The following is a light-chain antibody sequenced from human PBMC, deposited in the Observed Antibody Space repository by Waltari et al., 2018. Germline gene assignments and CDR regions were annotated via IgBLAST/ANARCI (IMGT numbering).Light chain of an antibody. CDR1: NIGSKS. CDR2: YDS. V-gene: IGLV3-21*04. Sequence: SYVLTQPPSVSVAPGKTARITCGGNNIGSKSVHWYQQKPGQAPVLVIYYDSDRPSGIPERFSGSNSGNTATLTSSRVEAGDEADYYCQVWDSSSDHPEVVFGGGTKLTVL. CDR3: QVWDSSSDHPEVV. J-gene: IGLJ2*01.